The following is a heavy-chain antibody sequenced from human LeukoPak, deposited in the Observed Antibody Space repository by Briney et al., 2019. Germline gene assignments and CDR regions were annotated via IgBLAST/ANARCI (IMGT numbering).Heavy chain of an antibody. D-gene: IGHD6-13*01. Sequence: SETLSLTCTVSGGSISSYYWSWIRQLPGKGLEWIGYVYTSGSTNYNPSLKSRVTISVDTSKNQFSLKLSSVTAADTAVYYCARQNPGSWYAYGFDYWGQGTLVTVSS. CDR3: ARQNPGSWYAYGFDY. CDR1: GGSISSYY. V-gene: IGHV4-4*09. J-gene: IGHJ4*02. CDR2: VYTSGST.